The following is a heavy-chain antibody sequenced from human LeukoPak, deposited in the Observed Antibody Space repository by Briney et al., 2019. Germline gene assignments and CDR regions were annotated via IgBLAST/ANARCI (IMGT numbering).Heavy chain of an antibody. V-gene: IGHV4-59*01. CDR1: GGSISSYY. CDR3: ARGVYIAAAQYGY. CDR2: IYYSGTT. D-gene: IGHD6-13*01. Sequence: SETLSLTCTVYGGSISSYYWSWIRQPPGKGLEWIGYIYYSGTTNYNPSLKSRVTISVDASKNQFSLKLSSVTAADTAVYYCARGVYIAAAQYGYWGQGTLVTVSS. J-gene: IGHJ4*02.